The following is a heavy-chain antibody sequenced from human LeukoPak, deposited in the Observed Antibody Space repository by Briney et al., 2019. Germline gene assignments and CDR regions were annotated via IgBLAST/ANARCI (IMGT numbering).Heavy chain of an antibody. CDR1: GFPFSDFS. D-gene: IGHD2-8*01. J-gene: IGHJ4*02. Sequence: GGSLRLSCATSGFPFSDFSMTWVRQAPGKGLEWISTTDSGGSSTDYAESVKGRFTISRDNSKNTLYLQMSSLRVEDTAMYYCAKQSYARSLGEGGPGTLVTVSS. CDR2: TDSGGSST. CDR3: AKQSYARSLGE. V-gene: IGHV3-23*01.